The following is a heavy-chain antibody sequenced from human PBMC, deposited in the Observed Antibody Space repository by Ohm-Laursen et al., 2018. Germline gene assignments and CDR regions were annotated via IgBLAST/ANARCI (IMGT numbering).Heavy chain of an antibody. D-gene: IGHD2-15*01. J-gene: IGHJ4*02. CDR2: IYYSGST. CDR1: GGSISSGGYY. CDR3: ARRIAATLYLFDY. V-gene: IGHV4-31*03. Sequence: TLSLTCTVSGGSISSGGYYWRSIRQHPGKGLEWIGYIYYSGSTYYNPSLKSRVTISVDTSKNQFSLKLSSVTAADTAVYYCARRIAATLYLFDYWGQGTLVTVSS.